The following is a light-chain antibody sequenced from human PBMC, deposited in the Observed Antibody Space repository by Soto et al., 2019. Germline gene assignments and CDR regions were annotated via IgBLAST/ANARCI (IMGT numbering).Light chain of an antibody. Sequence: DIVMTQSPDSLAVSLGERATINCKSSQSVLYSSNNKNHLAWYQQKPGQPPKLLIYWASTRESGVPDRFSGSGSGTDFTLTISSLQAVDVAVYYCQQYYASPYTFGQGTKLEIK. CDR2: WAS. J-gene: IGKJ2*01. CDR1: QSVLYSSNNKNH. CDR3: QQYYASPYT. V-gene: IGKV4-1*01.